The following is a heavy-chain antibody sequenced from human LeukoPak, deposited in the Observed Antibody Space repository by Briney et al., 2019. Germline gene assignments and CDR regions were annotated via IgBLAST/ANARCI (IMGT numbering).Heavy chain of an antibody. V-gene: IGHV3-72*01. CDR2: TRNRGNSYTT. J-gene: IGHJ3*01. CDR1: GFTFSDHY. CDR3: VRDRDYAFDF. Sequence: GGSLRLSCAASGFTFSDHYMDWVRQAPGKGLEWVGRTRNRGNSYTTEYAASVKGRFTISRDNAENSLYLQMNSLRDEDTAVYFCVRDRDYAFDFWGQGTMVTVSS.